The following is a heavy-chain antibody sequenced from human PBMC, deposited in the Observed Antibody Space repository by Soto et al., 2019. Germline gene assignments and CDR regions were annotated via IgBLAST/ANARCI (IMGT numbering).Heavy chain of an antibody. J-gene: IGHJ4*02. CDR1: GFIFSNYA. CDR3: AKEGITRRTQFDY. V-gene: IGHV3-23*01. D-gene: IGHD3-10*01. Sequence: EVQLLESGGGLVQPGGSLRLSCEASGFIFSNYAMSWVRQAPGSGLEWVSAIDGSGGDTFYADSVKGRITIFRDNSKNTLYLQMNSVRAEDTAIYFCAKEGITRRTQFDYWGQGNLVTVSS. CDR2: IDGSGGDT.